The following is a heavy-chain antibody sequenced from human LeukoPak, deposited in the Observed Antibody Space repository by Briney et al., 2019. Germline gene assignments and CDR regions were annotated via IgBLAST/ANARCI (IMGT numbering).Heavy chain of an antibody. CDR1: GESLSTGRYY. V-gene: IGHV4-61*02. CDR3: ASTYYDSSGYYPIDC. J-gene: IGHJ4*02. CDR2: IYTSGSN. Sequence: SQTPFHSSTASGESLSTGRYYWSWTRQPAGKGLVSIGRIYTSGSNTYNPSLKTGFTISVDTSKNQFSLKLSSVSAAATAVYYCASTYYDSSGYYPIDCWGQGTLVTVSS. D-gene: IGHD3-22*01.